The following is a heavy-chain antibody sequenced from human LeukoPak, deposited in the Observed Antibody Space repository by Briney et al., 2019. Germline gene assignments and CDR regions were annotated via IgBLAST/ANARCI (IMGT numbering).Heavy chain of an antibody. D-gene: IGHD3-3*01. Sequence: GGSLRLSCAASGFTFSSYWMHWVRQAPGKGLVWVSRINTDGSSTSYADSVKGRFTISRDNAKNTLYLQMNSLRAEDTAVYYCARGRSYYDFWSGYYSPKGNWFDPWGQGTLVTVSS. V-gene: IGHV3-74*01. CDR2: INTDGSST. J-gene: IGHJ5*02. CDR3: ARGRSYYDFWSGYYSPKGNWFDP. CDR1: GFTFSSYW.